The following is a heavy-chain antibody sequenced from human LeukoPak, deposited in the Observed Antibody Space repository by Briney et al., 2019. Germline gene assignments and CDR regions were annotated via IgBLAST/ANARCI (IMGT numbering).Heavy chain of an antibody. CDR1: GGSFSGYS. CDR2: INPSGAT. CDR3: ARVGYSFSINDWPRTGLGAYPTKYYYMDV. Sequence: SETLSLTCAVYGGSFSGYSWSWIRQPPGKGLEWIGEINPSGATNHNPSLMSRVSMSIDTSKNQISLRVSSVTAADTAVYYCARVGYSFSINDWPRTGLGAYPTKYYYMDVWGKGTTVTVSS. V-gene: IGHV4-34*01. D-gene: IGHD5-18*01. J-gene: IGHJ6*03.